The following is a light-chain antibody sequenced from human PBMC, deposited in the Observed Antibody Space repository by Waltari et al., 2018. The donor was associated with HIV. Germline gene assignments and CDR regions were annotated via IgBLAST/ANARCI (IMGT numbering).Light chain of an antibody. Sequence: DIVLTQSPHLLSASVGDTVTITCRASQGIRNYLAWYQRKPGRAPKLLFYGASTLRDGVPSRFVGSGSGTQFTLTITRLQSDDFATYYCQQETSYPLTFGPGTRVDV. CDR1: QGIRNY. V-gene: IGKV1-9*01. J-gene: IGKJ3*01. CDR3: QQETSYPLT. CDR2: GAS.